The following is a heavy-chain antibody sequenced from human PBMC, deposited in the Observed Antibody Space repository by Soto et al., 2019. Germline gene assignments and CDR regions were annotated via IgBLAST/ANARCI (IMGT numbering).Heavy chain of an antibody. CDR2: IYYSGST. J-gene: IGHJ5*02. CDR1: GGSVSSGSYY. CDR3: ASALYCSGGSCSFDP. Sequence: SETLSLTCTVSGGSVSSGSYYWSWIRQPPGKGLEWIGYIYYSGSTNYNPSLKSRVTISVDTSKNQFSLKLSSVTAADTAVYYCASALYCSGGSCSFDPWGQGTLVTVSS. V-gene: IGHV4-61*01. D-gene: IGHD2-15*01.